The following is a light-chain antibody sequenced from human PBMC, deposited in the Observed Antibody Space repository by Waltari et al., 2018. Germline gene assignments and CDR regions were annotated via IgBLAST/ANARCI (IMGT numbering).Light chain of an antibody. Sequence: QSALTQPRSVSGSPGQSVTISCTGTSSDVGRYNFVPWYQQYPGKAPKLMIYDVNKRPPGVPDRFSGSKSGNTASLIISGLQTEDEADYYCCSYAGYYTVFGGGTKLTVL. CDR1: SSDVGRYNF. CDR2: DVN. V-gene: IGLV2-11*01. J-gene: IGLJ3*02. CDR3: CSYAGYYTV.